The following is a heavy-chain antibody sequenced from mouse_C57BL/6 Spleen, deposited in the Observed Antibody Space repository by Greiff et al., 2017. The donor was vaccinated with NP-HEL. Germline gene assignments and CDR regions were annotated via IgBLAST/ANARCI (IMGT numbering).Heavy chain of an antibody. CDR3: TRGGGVSLYDS. D-gene: IGHD2-3*01. V-gene: IGHV1-15*01. CDR2: IDPETGGT. J-gene: IGHJ4*01. CDR1: GYTFTDYE. Sequence: QVQLKQSGAELVRPGASVTLSCKASGYTFTDYEMHWVKQTPVHGLEWIGAIDPETGGTAYNQKFKGKAILTADKSSSTAYMELRSLTSEDSAVYYCTRGGGVSLYDSWGQGTSVTVSS.